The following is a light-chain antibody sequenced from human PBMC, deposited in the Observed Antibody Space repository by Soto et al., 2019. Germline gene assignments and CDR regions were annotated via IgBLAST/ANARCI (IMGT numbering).Light chain of an antibody. CDR2: SNA. CDR3: QSYDSSLSSYV. J-gene: IGLJ1*01. V-gene: IGLV1-40*01. CDR1: GSNIGTGYD. Sequence: SVLPKPPSLSGAPGQRVTISCTGSGSNIGTGYDVHWYQQLPGTAPKLLIYSNANRPSGVPDRFSGSKSGTSASLAITGLQAEDEADYYCQSYDSSLSSYVFGTGTKVTVL.